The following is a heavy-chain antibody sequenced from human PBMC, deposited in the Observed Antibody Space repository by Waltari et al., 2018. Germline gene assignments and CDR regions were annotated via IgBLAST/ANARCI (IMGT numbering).Heavy chain of an antibody. J-gene: IGHJ4*02. D-gene: IGHD5-12*01. V-gene: IGHV1-24*01. CDR3: ATGMGDGYNIPFDY. Sequence: QVQLVQSGAEVKKPGASVKVSCKVSGYTLTELSMHWVRPAPGKGLEWMGGCDPEDGETIYAQKFQGRVTMTEDTSTDTAYMELSSLRSEDTAVYYCATGMGDGYNIPFDYWGQGTLVTVSS. CDR2: CDPEDGET. CDR1: GYTLTELS.